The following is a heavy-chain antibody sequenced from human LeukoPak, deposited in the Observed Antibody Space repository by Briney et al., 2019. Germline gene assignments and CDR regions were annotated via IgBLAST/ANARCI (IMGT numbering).Heavy chain of an antibody. J-gene: IGHJ2*01. Sequence: ASVKVSCKTSGYDFTSHGIFWVRQAPGRGLEWMGWISPYNGDTKVGQTFQGRVTMTTDTPTTTAYMELRRLRFDDTAVYYCARVGLGIGWYSDLWGRGTLVTVFS. V-gene: IGHV1-18*01. CDR2: ISPYNGDT. CDR1: GYDFTSHG. CDR3: ARVGLGIGWYSDL. D-gene: IGHD3/OR15-3a*01.